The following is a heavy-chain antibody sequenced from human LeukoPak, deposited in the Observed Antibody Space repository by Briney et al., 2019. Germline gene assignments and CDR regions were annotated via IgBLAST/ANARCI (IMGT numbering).Heavy chain of an antibody. Sequence: ASVKVSCKASGYTFTSYGISWVRQAPGQGPEWMGWISTYNGNTNYAQKLQGRVTLTTDTSTNTAYMELTSLRSDDTAVYYCARPFMEQLVPFDPWGQGTLVTVSS. D-gene: IGHD6-13*01. CDR3: ARPFMEQLVPFDP. V-gene: IGHV1-18*01. CDR2: ISTYNGNT. CDR1: GYTFTSYG. J-gene: IGHJ5*02.